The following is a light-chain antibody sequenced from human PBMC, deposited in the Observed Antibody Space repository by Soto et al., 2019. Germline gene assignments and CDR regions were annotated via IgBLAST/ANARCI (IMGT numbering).Light chain of an antibody. Sequence: EIVLTQSPGTLSLSPGERATLSCRASQSVSSSYLAWYQQKPGQAPRLLIYGASSRATDTPDRFSGSGSGTDFTLTISRLEPEDFAVYYCQQFGSSPWTFGQGTKVEIK. V-gene: IGKV3-20*01. CDR1: QSVSSSY. CDR2: GAS. J-gene: IGKJ1*01. CDR3: QQFGSSPWT.